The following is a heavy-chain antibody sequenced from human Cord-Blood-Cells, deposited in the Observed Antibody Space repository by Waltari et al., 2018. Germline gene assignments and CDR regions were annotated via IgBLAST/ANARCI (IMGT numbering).Heavy chain of an antibody. CDR3: ARGNGYYYYYYGMDV. CDR2: INHSGST. Sequence: QVQLQQWGAGLLKPSETLSLTCAVYGGSFSGYYWSWIRQPPGKGLEWIGEINHSGSTNYNPSLKSRVTISVDTSKNQFSLKLSSVTAADTAVYYCARGNGYYYYYYGMDVWGQGTTVTVSS. V-gene: IGHV4-34*01. CDR1: GGSFSGYY. J-gene: IGHJ6*02. D-gene: IGHD4-17*01.